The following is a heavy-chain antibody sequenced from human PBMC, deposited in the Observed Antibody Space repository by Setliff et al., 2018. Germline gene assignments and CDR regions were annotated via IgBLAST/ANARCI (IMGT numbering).Heavy chain of an antibody. J-gene: IGHJ4*02. CDR2: IMDGRDT. Sequence: SETLSLTCAIYGESSSGYYWSWIRQSPGKTLEWIGEIMDGRDTVYNPSLNSRVTMSFDTSRNQFSLELSSVTAADTAVYYCARDDTYDFWGGHGHLDSWGQGILVTV. CDR3: ARDDTYDFWGGHGHLDS. CDR1: GESSSGYY. D-gene: IGHD3-3*01. V-gene: IGHV4-34*10.